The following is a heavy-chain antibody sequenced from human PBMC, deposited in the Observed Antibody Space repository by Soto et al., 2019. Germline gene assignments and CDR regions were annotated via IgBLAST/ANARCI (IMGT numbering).Heavy chain of an antibody. J-gene: IGHJ4*02. D-gene: IGHD3-16*02. V-gene: IGHV3-11*01. Sequence: GGSLRLSCIVSGLNFNEYYMSWVRQAPGKGLEWIAYISTGAINIYYADSVKGRFTISRDNAKSSLYLEMNSLRGEDTAVYYRAGMTIVPLYFDHWGQGTVVTVSS. CDR3: AGMTIVPLYFDH. CDR2: ISTGAINI. CDR1: GLNFNEYY.